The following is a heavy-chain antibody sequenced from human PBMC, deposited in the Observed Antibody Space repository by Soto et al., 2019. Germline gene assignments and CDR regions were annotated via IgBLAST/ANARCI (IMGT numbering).Heavy chain of an antibody. CDR1: GGTFSSYA. J-gene: IGHJ3*02. V-gene: IGHV1-69*12. D-gene: IGHD6-13*01. Sequence: QVQLVQSGAEVKKPGSSVKVSCKASGGTFSSYAISWVRQAPGQGLEWMGGIIPIFGTANYAQKFQGRVTITAEESTSTADMELSSLRSEDTAVYYCARDGAAAGYDAFDIWGQGTMVTVSS. CDR2: IIPIFGTA. CDR3: ARDGAAAGYDAFDI.